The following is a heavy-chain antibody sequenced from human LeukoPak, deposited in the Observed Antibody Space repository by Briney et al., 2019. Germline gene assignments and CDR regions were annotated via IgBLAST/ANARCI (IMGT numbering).Heavy chain of an antibody. J-gene: IGHJ4*02. CDR1: GFTFSSYA. CDR2: ISGSGGST. Sequence: PGGSLRLSCAASGFTFSSYAMGWVRQAPGKGLEWVSVISGSGGSTYYADSVKGRFTISRDNSKNTIYLQMNTLITEDTALYYCAGISYSGTWPVGYWGQGTLVTVTA. V-gene: IGHV3-23*01. CDR3: AGISYSGTWPVGY. D-gene: IGHD6-6*01.